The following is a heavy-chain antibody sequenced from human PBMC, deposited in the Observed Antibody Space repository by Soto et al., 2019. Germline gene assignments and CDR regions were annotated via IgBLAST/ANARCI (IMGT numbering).Heavy chain of an antibody. V-gene: IGHV1-18*01. CDR3: ARCYCSVGRCYSCWHFVL. D-gene: IGHD2-15*01. Sequence: QVQLVQSGSEVKKPGASVKVSCKASGYTFTNYGMSWVRQAPGQGLEWMGWISAYNGNTNHAQNFQGRVTMTTDTSTNTAYLELRSLRSDNTAVYYCARCYCSVGRCYSCWHFVLWGRGALVTVSS. CDR2: ISAYNGNT. CDR1: GYTFTNYG. J-gene: IGHJ2*01.